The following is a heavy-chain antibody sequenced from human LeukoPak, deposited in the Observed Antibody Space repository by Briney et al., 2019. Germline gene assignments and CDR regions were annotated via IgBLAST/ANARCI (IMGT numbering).Heavy chain of an antibody. J-gene: IGHJ3*02. V-gene: IGHV3-64*01. CDR3: AREDEGVGAFDI. CDR2: ISSNGGST. D-gene: IGHD3-10*01. Sequence: GGSLRLSCVASGFTFSTYSMNWVRQAPGKGLEYVSGISSNGGSTYYANSMKGRFTISRDNSKNTLYLQMGSLRAEDMAVYYCAREDEGVGAFDIWGQGTMVTVSS. CDR1: GFTFSTYS.